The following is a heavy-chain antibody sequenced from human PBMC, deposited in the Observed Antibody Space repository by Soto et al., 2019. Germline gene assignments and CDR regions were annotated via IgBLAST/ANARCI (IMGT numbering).Heavy chain of an antibody. V-gene: IGHV3-11*01. CDR3: VRGRAGTRDFPHNTFDL. D-gene: IGHD6-19*01. CDR2: IDRNGDFV. CDR1: GFSFSVYY. Sequence: QVQLVESGGGLVKPGGSLRLSCAASGFSFSVYYMAWVRQAPGSGLEWISSIDRNGDFVYYADSVKGRFTISRDYAKSSLYLQMDSLRDGDTAVYYCVRGRAGTRDFPHNTFDLWGQGTKVTVAS. J-gene: IGHJ3*01.